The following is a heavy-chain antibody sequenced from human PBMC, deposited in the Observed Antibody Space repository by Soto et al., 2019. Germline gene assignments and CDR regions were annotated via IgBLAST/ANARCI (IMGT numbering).Heavy chain of an antibody. CDR1: GGSISSSSYY. J-gene: IGHJ4*02. CDR3: ARDLYYDSSGYYWSGFDY. CDR2: IYYSGST. V-gene: IGHV4-39*01. Sequence: PSETLSLTCTVSGGSISSSSYYWGWIRQPPGKGLEWIGSIYYSGSTYYNPSLKSRVTISVDTSKNQFSLKLSSVTAADTAVYYCARDLYYDSSGYYWSGFDYWGQGTLVTVSS. D-gene: IGHD3-22*01.